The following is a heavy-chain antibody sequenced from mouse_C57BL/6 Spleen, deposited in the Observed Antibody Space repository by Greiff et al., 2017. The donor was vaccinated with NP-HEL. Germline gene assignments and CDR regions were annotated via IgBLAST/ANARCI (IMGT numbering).Heavy chain of an antibody. CDR1: GYTFTSYW. Sequence: VKLQQPGAELVKPGASVKLSCKASGYTFTSYWMQWVKQRPGQGLEWIGEIDPSDSYTNYNQKFKGKATLTVDTSSSTAYMQLSSLTSEDSAVYYCARVSYGSSLDYWGQGTTLTVAT. D-gene: IGHD1-1*01. V-gene: IGHV1-50*01. J-gene: IGHJ2*01. CDR2: IDPSDSYT. CDR3: ARVSYGSSLDY.